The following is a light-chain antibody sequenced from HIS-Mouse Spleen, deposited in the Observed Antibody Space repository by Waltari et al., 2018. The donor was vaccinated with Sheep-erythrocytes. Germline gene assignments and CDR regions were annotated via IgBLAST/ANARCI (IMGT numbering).Light chain of an antibody. J-gene: IGLJ3*02. Sequence: QSALTQPASVSGSPGPSITIPCTGPSRDVGGSNYVSWYQQHPGKAPKLMIYEVSNRPSGVSNRFSGSKSGNTASLTISGLQAEDEADYYCSSYTSSSTWVFGGGTKLTVL. CDR1: SRDVGGSNY. V-gene: IGLV2-14*01. CDR2: EVS. CDR3: SSYTSSSTWV.